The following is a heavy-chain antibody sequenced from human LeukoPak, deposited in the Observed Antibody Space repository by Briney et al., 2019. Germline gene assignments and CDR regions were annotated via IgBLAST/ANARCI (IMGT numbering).Heavy chain of an antibody. CDR1: GYTFTGYY. Sequence: GASVKVSCKASGYTFTGYYMHWVRQAPGQGLEWMGWINPNSGGTNYAQKFQGRVTMTRDTSISTAYMELSRLRSDDTAVYYCARVARMTTVVTGDYYYYMDVWGKGTTVTVSS. V-gene: IGHV1-2*02. J-gene: IGHJ6*03. D-gene: IGHD4-23*01. CDR3: ARVARMTTVVTGDYYYYMDV. CDR2: INPNSGGT.